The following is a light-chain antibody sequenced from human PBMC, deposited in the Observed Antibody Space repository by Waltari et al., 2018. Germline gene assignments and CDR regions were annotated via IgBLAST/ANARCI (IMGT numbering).Light chain of an antibody. Sequence: DIQMTQSPSSLSASVGDRVTITCRASKNVNNYLNWYQQKPGKAPKLLIYKASTLQSGVPSRFSGSGSGTDYTFTISSLQSEDVATYYCQHNYGTLTFGGGTKVEIK. CDR2: KAS. V-gene: IGKV1-39*01. CDR3: QHNYGTLT. J-gene: IGKJ4*01. CDR1: KNVNNY.